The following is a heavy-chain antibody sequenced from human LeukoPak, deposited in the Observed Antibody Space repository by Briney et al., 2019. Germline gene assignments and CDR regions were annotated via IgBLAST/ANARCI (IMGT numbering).Heavy chain of an antibody. CDR2: INPSDGDT. V-gene: IGHV1-46*01. J-gene: IGHJ4*02. CDR3: ASASGGHCDY. D-gene: IGHD3-10*01. CDR1: GYTFTSYY. Sequence: ASVKVSCKASGYTFTSYYMHWLRRAAGQGVEWMVMINPSDGDTDHAQKFQGRVTMTRDTSTNTVYMELRSLTSDDTAVYYCASASGGHCDYWGQGTLVTVSS.